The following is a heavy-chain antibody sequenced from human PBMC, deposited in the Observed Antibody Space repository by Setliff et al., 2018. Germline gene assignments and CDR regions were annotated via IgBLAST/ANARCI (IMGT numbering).Heavy chain of an antibody. V-gene: IGHV1-18*01. J-gene: IGHJ6*03. Sequence: GASVKVSCKASGGTFSSYGISWVRQAPGQGHEWMGWISAYNGNTNYAQKFQGRVTMTRNTAFMQLSSLRSEDTAVYYCVREGVDTRSSTDYRYYMDVWGKGTTVTVSS. D-gene: IGHD5-18*01. CDR3: VREGVDTRSSTDYRYYMDV. CDR2: ISAYNGNT. CDR1: GGTFSSYG.